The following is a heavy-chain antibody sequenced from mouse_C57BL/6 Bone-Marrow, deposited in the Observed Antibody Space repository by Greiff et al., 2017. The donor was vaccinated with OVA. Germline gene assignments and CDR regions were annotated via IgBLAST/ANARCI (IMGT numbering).Heavy chain of an antibody. V-gene: IGHV1-81*01. J-gene: IGHJ3*01. D-gene: IGHD1-1*01. CDR3: ARSAPITTVVPRFAY. CDR2: SSPRRGTT. CDR1: GYTFTSYG. Sequence: VQLQQSGAELARPGASVKLSCQASGYTFTSYGISWVKPRTGKGLEWIGESSPRRGTTYYNAKFKGKATLTEEQSYSTAYMELRRLTSEDAAVYFWARSAPITTVVPRFAYWGQGTLVTVSA.